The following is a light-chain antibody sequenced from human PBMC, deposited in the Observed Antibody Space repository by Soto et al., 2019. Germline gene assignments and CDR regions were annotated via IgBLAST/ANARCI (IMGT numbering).Light chain of an antibody. Sequence: QSVLTQPPSVSGAPGQRVTISCTGNNSNIGAGYDVHWCQQLPGTAPKLLIYGNSNRPSGVPDRISGSKSGTSASLAITGLRAEDEADYHCQSYDSSLSGYVFGPGTKVTVL. CDR2: GNS. V-gene: IGLV1-40*01. CDR1: NSNIGAGYD. J-gene: IGLJ1*01. CDR3: QSYDSSLSGYV.